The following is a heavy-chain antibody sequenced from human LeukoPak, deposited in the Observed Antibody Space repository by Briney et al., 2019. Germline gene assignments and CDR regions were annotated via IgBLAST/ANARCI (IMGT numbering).Heavy chain of an antibody. J-gene: IGHJ5*02. Sequence: ASVTVSCKASGYTFTSYDFNWVRQPTAQGLEWMGWMNPDSGNTGYAQKFQGRVTITRNTSISTAYMELSSLRYEDTAVYYCARTLGGGYDFWSGYSVNWFDPWGKENLVTVSS. CDR1: GYTFTSYD. D-gene: IGHD3-3*01. CDR2: MNPDSGNT. CDR3: ARTLGGGYDFWSGYSVNWFDP. V-gene: IGHV1-8*03.